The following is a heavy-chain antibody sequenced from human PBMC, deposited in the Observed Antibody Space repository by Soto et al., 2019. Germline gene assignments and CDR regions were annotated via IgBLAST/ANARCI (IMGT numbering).Heavy chain of an antibody. V-gene: IGHV3-23*01. CDR2: TSGSGFST. Sequence: PGGSLRLSCAASGFTFSSYSMSWVRQAPGKGLEWVSGTSGSGFSTCYADSVKGRFTISRDNSKNTLYLQMNSLRDDDTALYYCAKQDGHDWSHFDFWGQGTLVTVSS. CDR3: AKQDGHDWSHFDF. CDR1: GFTFSSYS. J-gene: IGHJ4*02. D-gene: IGHD5-12*01.